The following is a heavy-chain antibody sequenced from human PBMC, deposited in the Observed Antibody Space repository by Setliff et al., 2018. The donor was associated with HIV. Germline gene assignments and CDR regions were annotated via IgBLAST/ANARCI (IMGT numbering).Heavy chain of an antibody. D-gene: IGHD3-9*01. V-gene: IGHV3-7*03. CDR3: ARPPPSLQDFDFVFDS. CDR1: GFTFNKYW. Sequence: GGSLRLSCATSGFTFNKYWMTWVRQAPGKGLEWVATIQQDGNEKYYVDSVRGRFIVSRDNRRKVLHLQMSSLRVEDTAVYYCARPPPSLQDFDFVFDSWGQGTQV. CDR2: IQQDGNEK. J-gene: IGHJ4*02.